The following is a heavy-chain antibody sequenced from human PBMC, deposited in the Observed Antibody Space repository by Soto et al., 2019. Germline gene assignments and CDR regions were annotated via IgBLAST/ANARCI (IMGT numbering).Heavy chain of an antibody. CDR1: GGSFSGYY. CDR3: ARGRRNSSGVIWFDP. CDR2: INHSGST. J-gene: IGHJ5*02. Sequence: QVQLQQWGAGLLKPSETLSLTCAVYGGSFSGYYWSWIRQPPGKGLEWIGEINHSGSTNYNPSLKRRVTISVDTSENELSLKLSSVTAADRAVYYCARGRRNSSGVIWFDPWGQGTLVTVSS. D-gene: IGHD4-4*01. V-gene: IGHV4-34*01.